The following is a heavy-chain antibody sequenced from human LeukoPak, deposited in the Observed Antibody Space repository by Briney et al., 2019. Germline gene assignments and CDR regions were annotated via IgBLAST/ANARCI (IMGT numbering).Heavy chain of an antibody. CDR3: ARVEQLVPSLPGY. Sequence: ASVKVSCKASGYTFTGYYMHWVRQAPGQGLEWMGWINPNSGGTNYAQKFRGRVTMTRDTSISTAYMELSRLRSDDTAVYYCARVEQLVPSLPGYWGQGTLVTVSS. CDR2: INPNSGGT. CDR1: GYTFTGYY. J-gene: IGHJ4*02. V-gene: IGHV1-2*02. D-gene: IGHD6-13*01.